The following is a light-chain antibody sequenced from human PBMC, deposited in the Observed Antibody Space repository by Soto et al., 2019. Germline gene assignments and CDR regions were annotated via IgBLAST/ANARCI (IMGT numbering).Light chain of an antibody. Sequence: EIVMTQSPGTLSASPGERATLSCRGSQSVLSSLAWYQQKPGQAPRLLIYDSSNRATGIPARFSGSGSRTDFTLTISSLQPEDFGTYYCQQSFSTPRTFGQGTKVDIK. J-gene: IGKJ1*01. V-gene: IGKV3D-15*01. CDR2: DSS. CDR3: QQSFSTPRT. CDR1: QSVLSS.